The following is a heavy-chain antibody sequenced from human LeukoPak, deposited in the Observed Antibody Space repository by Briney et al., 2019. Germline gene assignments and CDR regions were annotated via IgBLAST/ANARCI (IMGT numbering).Heavy chain of an antibody. CDR1: GGSFSGYY. CDR3: HVETDY. Sequence: PSETLSLTCAVYGGSFSGYYRTWIRQPPGKGLEWIGEINHSGSTNYNPSLKSRVTISVDTSKKQFSLKLSSVTAADTAVYYCHVETDYWGQGTLVTVSS. J-gene: IGHJ4*02. D-gene: IGHD1-1*01. CDR2: INHSGST. V-gene: IGHV4-34*01.